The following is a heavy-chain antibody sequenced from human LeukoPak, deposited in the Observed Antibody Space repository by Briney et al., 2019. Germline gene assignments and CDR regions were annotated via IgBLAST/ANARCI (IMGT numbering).Heavy chain of an antibody. V-gene: IGHV3-9*01. CDR1: GFTFDDYA. CDR3: AKGDKDYYYYYYGMDV. D-gene: IGHD2-15*01. J-gene: IGHJ6*02. CDR2: ISWNSGSI. Sequence: GRSLRLSCAASGFTFDDYAVHWVRQAPGKGLEWVSGISWNSGSIGYADSVKGRFTISRDNAKNSLYLQMNSLRAEDTALYYCAKGDKDYYYYYYGMDVWGQGTTVTVSS.